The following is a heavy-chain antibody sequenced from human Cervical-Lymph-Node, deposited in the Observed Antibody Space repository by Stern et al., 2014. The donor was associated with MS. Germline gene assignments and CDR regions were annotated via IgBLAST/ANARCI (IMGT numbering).Heavy chain of an antibody. CDR2: ISYDGSNK. J-gene: IGHJ4*02. Sequence: VQLVESGGGVVQPGRSLRLSCAASGFTFSSYAMHWVRQAPGKGLEWVAVISYDGSNKYYADSVKGRFTISRDNSKNTLYLQMNSLRAEDTAVYYCARGYSYGLGDYWGQGTLVTVSS. V-gene: IGHV3-30*04. D-gene: IGHD5-18*01. CDR1: GFTFSSYA. CDR3: ARGYSYGLGDY.